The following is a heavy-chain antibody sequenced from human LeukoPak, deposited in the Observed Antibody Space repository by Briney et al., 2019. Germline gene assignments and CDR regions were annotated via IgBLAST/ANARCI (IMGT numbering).Heavy chain of an antibody. D-gene: IGHD5-18*01. V-gene: IGHV4-39*07. CDR1: GDSISSSSYY. CDR2: IYYSGSP. Sequence: SETLSLTCTVSGDSISSSSYYWGWIRQPPGKGLEWIGSIYYSGSPYYNPSVKSRVTISADTSKNQFSLKLNSVTAADTAVYFCASAPLGNSFGYMAYWGQGALVTVSS. J-gene: IGHJ4*02. CDR3: ASAPLGNSFGYMAY.